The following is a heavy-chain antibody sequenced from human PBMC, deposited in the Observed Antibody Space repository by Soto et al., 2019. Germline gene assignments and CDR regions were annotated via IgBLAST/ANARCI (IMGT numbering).Heavy chain of an antibody. Sequence: EVHLVESGGGLVQPGGYLRLSCAASGFTFSQYWIHWVRHATGKGLVWVSRIKGDESTTNYADSVKGRFTISRDNANDVGFLHMNTMTADDTAVYYCARGGYGLWLNDYWGQGTLVTVSS. J-gene: IGHJ4*02. D-gene: IGHD5-18*01. CDR1: GFTFSQYW. V-gene: IGHV3-74*01. CDR3: ARGGYGLWLNDY. CDR2: IKGDESTT.